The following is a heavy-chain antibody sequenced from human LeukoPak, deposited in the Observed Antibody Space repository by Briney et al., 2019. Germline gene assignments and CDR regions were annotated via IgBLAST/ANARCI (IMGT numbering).Heavy chain of an antibody. Sequence: GRSLRLSCAASGFTFSDYTIHWVRQAPGKGLEWVAVMSNDGSIKKYANSVKGRFTISRDNSKSMLYLQMDSLRAEDTAVYYCAREFTIFGVVIQRYDAFDVWGQGTMVTVSS. V-gene: IGHV3-30-3*01. CDR1: GFTFSDYT. D-gene: IGHD3-3*01. J-gene: IGHJ3*01. CDR2: MSNDGSIK. CDR3: AREFTIFGVVIQRYDAFDV.